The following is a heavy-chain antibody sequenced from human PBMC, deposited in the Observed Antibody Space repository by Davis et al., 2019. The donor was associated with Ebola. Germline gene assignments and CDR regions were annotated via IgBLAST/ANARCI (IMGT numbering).Heavy chain of an antibody. J-gene: IGHJ6*04. CDR3: ARDGIAIFCKVKYYYGMDV. CDR2: IKKDGSEK. CDR1: GFTFSNYW. Sequence: GGSLRLSCAAPGFTFSNYWMTWARQAPGKGLERVANIKKDGSEKNYVDFVKGRFAISRDNAKNSLYLQMNSLRVEDTAVYYCARDGIAIFCKVKYYYGMDVWGKGTTVTVSS. V-gene: IGHV3-7*01. D-gene: IGHD6-13*01.